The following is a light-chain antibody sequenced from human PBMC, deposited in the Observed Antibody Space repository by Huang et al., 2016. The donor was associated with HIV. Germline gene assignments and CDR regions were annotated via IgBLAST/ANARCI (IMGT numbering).Light chain of an antibody. CDR2: GTS. CDR1: QSVGSH. Sequence: EIVLTQSPATLSLSPGQRPTRSCRASQSVGSHLVWYQQKPGQAPRLLIYGTSNRATGVPAMFSDSGSETDCTLTINRLEPEDFAVYYCQQRSNWPPITFGQGTRLEI. J-gene: IGKJ5*01. CDR3: QQRSNWPPIT. V-gene: IGKV3-11*01.